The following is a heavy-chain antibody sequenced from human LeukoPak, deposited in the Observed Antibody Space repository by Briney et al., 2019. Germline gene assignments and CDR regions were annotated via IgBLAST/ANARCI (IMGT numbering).Heavy chain of an antibody. J-gene: IGHJ1*01. Sequence: GGSLRLSCAASGFTFSSYWMHWVRQAPGKGLVWVSGTNTDGSSTMYADSVKGQFTIARDNAKNTRYLQMNSLRAEDTAVYYCYGANAEHWGQGTLVSVPS. CDR2: TNTDGSST. V-gene: IGHV3-74*03. CDR1: GFTFSSYW. D-gene: IGHD4-23*01. CDR3: YGANAEH.